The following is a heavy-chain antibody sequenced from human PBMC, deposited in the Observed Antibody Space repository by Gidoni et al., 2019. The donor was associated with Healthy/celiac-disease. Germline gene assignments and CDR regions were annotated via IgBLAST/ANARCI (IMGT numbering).Heavy chain of an antibody. CDR3: APKIGHGYNFLDYFDY. CDR2: ISGSGGST. D-gene: IGHD5-12*01. V-gene: IGHV3-23*01. Sequence: EVQLLESGGGLVQPGGSLRLSCAASGFTFSSYAMSWVRQAPGKGLEWVSAISGSGGSTYYADSVKGRFTISRDNSKNTLYLQMNSLRAEDTAVYYCAPKIGHGYNFLDYFDYWGQGTLVTVSS. J-gene: IGHJ4*02. CDR1: GFTFSSYA.